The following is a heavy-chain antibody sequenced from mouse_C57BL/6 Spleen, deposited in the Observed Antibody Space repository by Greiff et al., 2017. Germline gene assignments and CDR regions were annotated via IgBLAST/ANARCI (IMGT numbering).Heavy chain of an antibody. V-gene: IGHV1-64*01. J-gene: IGHJ4*01. CDR3: ARRFYSVYAMDY. D-gene: IGHD2-1*01. CDR2: IHPNSGST. Sequence: QVQLQQPGAELVKPGASVKLSCKASGYTFTSYWMHWVKQRPGQGLEWIGMIHPNSGSTNYNEKFKSKATLTVDKSSSTAYMQLSSLTSEDSAVYYCARRFYSVYAMDYWGQGTSVTVSS. CDR1: GYTFTSYW.